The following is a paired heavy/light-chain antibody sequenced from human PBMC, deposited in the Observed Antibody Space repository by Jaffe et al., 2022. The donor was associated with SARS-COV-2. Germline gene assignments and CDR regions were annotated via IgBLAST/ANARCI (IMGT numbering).Light chain of an antibody. CDR3: YSTDSSAKGI. Sequence: SYELTQPPSVSVSPGQTARITCSGDTLPKKYVYWYQQKPGQAPVLVIYEDSKRPSGIPERFSGSKSGTKATLTISGAQVEEEADYYCYSTDSSAKGIFGGGTKLTVL. V-gene: IGLV3-10*01. CDR1: TLPKKY. J-gene: IGLJ2*01. CDR2: EDS.
Heavy chain of an antibody. Sequence: EVQLVESGGGLVQPGGSLRLSCAASGFILSGYWIHWVRQAPGKGLVWVSRINGDGRSTSYADSVKGRFTVSRDAAKNTVFLQMNSLRAEDTAVYYCARVLSYYDTSGYPDHWGQGTQVTVTS. V-gene: IGHV3-74*01. CDR3: ARVLSYYDTSGYPDH. D-gene: IGHD3-22*01. CDR2: INGDGRST. J-gene: IGHJ5*02. CDR1: GFILSGYW.